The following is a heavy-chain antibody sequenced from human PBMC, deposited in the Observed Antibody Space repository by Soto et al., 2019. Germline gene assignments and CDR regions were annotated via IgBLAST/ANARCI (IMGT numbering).Heavy chain of an antibody. D-gene: IGHD2-8*01. CDR3: ARTKAIFGLDV. J-gene: IGHJ6*02. Sequence: VQLVESGGGVFQPGRSLTLSCVASGFTFTDHAMPWVRQAPGKGLEWVALISYDGNNKQYTDSVKGRSSISSDNSKDTLFLQLASLRLEDTAVYYCARTKAIFGLDVWGQGTTVTVSS. CDR1: GFTFTDHA. CDR2: ISYDGNNK. V-gene: IGHV3-30*04.